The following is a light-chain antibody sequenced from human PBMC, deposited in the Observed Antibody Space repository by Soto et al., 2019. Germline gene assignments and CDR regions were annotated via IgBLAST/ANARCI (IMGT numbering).Light chain of an antibody. CDR2: GAS. V-gene: IGKV3D-15*01. CDR3: QQYNNWPPCT. J-gene: IGKJ1*01. Sequence: DIVLTQSPGTLSLSPGERATLSCRASQTLNDNYLAWYQQKPGQAPRLVIYGASTRATGIPARFSGSGSGTEFTLTISSLQSEDFAVYYCQQYNNWPPCTFGQGTKVDIK. CDR1: QTLNDN.